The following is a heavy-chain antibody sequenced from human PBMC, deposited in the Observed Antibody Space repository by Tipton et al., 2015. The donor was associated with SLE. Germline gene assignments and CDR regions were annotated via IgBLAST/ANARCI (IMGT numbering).Heavy chain of an antibody. CDR3: ARDGELLPCDY. V-gene: IGHV1-3*01. D-gene: IGHD1-26*01. Sequence: QLVQSGAEVKKPGASVKVSCKASGYTFTSYAMHWVRQDPGQRLEWMGWINAGNGNAKYSQKFQGRVTITRDTSASTAYMELSSLRSEDTAVYYCARDGELLPCDYWGQGTLVTVSS. J-gene: IGHJ4*02. CDR1: GYTFTSYA. CDR2: INAGNGNA.